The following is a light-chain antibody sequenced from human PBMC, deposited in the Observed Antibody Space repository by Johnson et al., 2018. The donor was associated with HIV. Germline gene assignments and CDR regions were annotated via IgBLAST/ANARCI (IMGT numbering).Light chain of an antibody. V-gene: IGLV1-51*01. Sequence: QSVLTQPPSVSAAPGQKVTISCSGTSSNIGNHYVSWYQLLPGTAPKLLIYDNNQRPSGIPDRFSVSKSGTSATLGITGLQTGDEAEYYCGTWDRSLSAGGYVFGTGTKVTVL. CDR2: DNN. J-gene: IGLJ1*01. CDR1: SSNIGNHY. CDR3: GTWDRSLSAGGYV.